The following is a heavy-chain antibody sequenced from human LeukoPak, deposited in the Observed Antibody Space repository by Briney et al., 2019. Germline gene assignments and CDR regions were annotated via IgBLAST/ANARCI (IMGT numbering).Heavy chain of an antibody. CDR2: IKQDGSEK. CDR1: GFSFSSYW. V-gene: IGHV3-7*01. D-gene: IGHD3-3*01. Sequence: GGSLRLSCAASGFSFSSYWMSWVRQAPGKGLEWVANIKQDGSEKYYVDSVKGRFTISRDNAKNSLFLQMNSLRAEDTAVYYCARDRGSDRSGITIFGVVIGPSRSALDYWGQGTLVTVSS. J-gene: IGHJ4*02. CDR3: ARDRGSDRSGITIFGVVIGPSRSALDY.